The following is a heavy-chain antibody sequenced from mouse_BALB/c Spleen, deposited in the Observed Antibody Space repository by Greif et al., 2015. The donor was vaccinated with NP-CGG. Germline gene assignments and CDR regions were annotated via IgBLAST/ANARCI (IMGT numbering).Heavy chain of an antibody. CDR3: TRCHYYGSGDAMDY. V-gene: IGHV1S81*02. J-gene: IGHJ4*01. CDR2: INPSNGGT. CDR1: GYTFTSYY. D-gene: IGHD1-1*01. Sequence: QVQLQQSGAELVKPGASVKLSCKASGYTFTSYYMYWVKQRPGQGLEWIGEINPSNGGTNFNEKFKSKATLTVDKSSSTAYMQLSSLTSEDSAVYYCTRCHYYGSGDAMDYWGQGTSVTVSS.